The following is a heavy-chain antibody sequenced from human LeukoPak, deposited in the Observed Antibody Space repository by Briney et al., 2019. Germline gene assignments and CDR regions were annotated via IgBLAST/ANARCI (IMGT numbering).Heavy chain of an antibody. J-gene: IGHJ6*03. CDR1: GFTFSSDE. CDR2: ISSSGSTI. CDR3: AELGITMIGGV. D-gene: IGHD3-10*02. V-gene: IGHV3-48*03. Sequence: GGSLRLSCAASGFTFSSDEMNWVHQAPGKGLEWVSYISSSGSTIYYADSVKGRFTISRDNAKNSLYLQMNSLRAEDTAVYYCAELGITMIGGVWGKGTTVTIS.